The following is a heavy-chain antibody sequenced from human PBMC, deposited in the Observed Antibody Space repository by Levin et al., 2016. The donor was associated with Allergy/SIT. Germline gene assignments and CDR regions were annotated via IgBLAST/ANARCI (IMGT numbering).Heavy chain of an antibody. D-gene: IGHD3-10*01. V-gene: IGHV2-5*02. CDR3: ARSPYYYGSGSYTHFDY. CDR2: IYWDDDK. CDR1: GFSLSTSGVG. Sequence: SGPTLVKPTQTLTLTCTFSGFSLSTSGVGVGWIRQPPGKALEWLALIYWDDDKRYSPSLKSRLTISKDTSKNQVVLTMTNMDPVDTATYYCARSPYYYGSGSYTHFDYWGQGALVTVSS. J-gene: IGHJ4*02.